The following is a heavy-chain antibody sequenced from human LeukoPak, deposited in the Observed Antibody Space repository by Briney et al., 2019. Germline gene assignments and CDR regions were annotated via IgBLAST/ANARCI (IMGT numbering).Heavy chain of an antibody. D-gene: IGHD3-10*01. V-gene: IGHV3-23*01. Sequence: GGPLRLSCAASGFTFTIYAMSWVRQAPGKGLEWVSTIMGGGGAYYADSVKGRFTISRDDSKNTLYLQMSSLRAEDTAVYYCVRDDSGSVIRGVLHYWGQGALVTVSS. J-gene: IGHJ4*02. CDR2: IMGGGGA. CDR3: VRDDSGSVIRGVLHY. CDR1: GFTFTIYA.